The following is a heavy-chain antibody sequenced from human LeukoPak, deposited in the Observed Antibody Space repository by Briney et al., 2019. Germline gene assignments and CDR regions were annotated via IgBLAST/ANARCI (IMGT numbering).Heavy chain of an antibody. CDR2: ISYDASNE. Sequence: GGSLRLSCAASGFAFNAYGMHWVRQAPGKGLEWVAFISYDASNEDYGDSVKGRFTISRGKSQNTLYLEMNSLRVEDTAMYYCAKDQESPNSPYYYGSGSSLHAIGHWGQGTPVTVSS. CDR3: AKDQESPNSPYYYGSGSSLHAIGH. V-gene: IGHV3-30*18. CDR1: GFAFNAYG. J-gene: IGHJ4*02. D-gene: IGHD3-10*01.